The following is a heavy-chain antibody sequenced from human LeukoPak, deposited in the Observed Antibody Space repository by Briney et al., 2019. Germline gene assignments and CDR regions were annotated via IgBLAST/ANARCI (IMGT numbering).Heavy chain of an antibody. CDR1: GYTLTRYC. J-gene: IGHJ5*02. V-gene: IGHV1-18*04. Sequence: ASVTVSCKASGYTLTRYCISWVRQAPGQGLEWMGWISAYNGNTNHPQKLQGRVTMTTDTSTSTAYMELRSLRSDDTAVYYCAREVATLDWFDPWGQGTMVTVSS. D-gene: IGHD5-12*01. CDR2: ISAYNGNT. CDR3: AREVATLDWFDP.